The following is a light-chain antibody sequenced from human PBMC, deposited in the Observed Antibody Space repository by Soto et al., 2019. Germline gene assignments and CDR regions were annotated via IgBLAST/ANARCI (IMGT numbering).Light chain of an antibody. V-gene: IGKV1-39*01. CDR1: QRIRKY. Sequence: DIQMTQSPSSLYASVGDRVTITCRESQRIRKYLNWFQQKQGRGPKHQIYAGSSLEAGVPSRYSGSESGTDFPLTISILQPEDFATYYCQQCYTTPFTCGPGTRLEIK. CDR2: AGS. J-gene: IGKJ5*01. CDR3: QQCYTTPFT.